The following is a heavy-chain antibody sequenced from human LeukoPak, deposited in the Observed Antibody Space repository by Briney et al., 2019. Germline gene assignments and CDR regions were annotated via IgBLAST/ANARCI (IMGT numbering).Heavy chain of an antibody. Sequence: SETLSLTCTVSGGSISSGDYYWSWIRQPPGKGLEWIGYIYYSGSTYYNPSLKSRVTISVDTSKNQFSLKLSSVTAADTAVYYCARVRFLEWSKNYYYMDVWGKGTTVTVSS. CDR1: GGSISSGDYY. CDR3: ARVRFLEWSKNYYYMDV. CDR2: IYYSGST. D-gene: IGHD3-3*01. V-gene: IGHV4-30-4*08. J-gene: IGHJ6*03.